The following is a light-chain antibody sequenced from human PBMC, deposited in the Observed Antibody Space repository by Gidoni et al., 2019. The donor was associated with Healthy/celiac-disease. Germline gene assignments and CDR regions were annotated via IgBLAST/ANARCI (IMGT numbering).Light chain of an antibody. V-gene: IGKV3-15*01. Sequence: EIVMTQSPATLSVSPGERATLSCRASQSVSSNLAWYQQRPGQAPRLIFYCASTRSNEIPAWFLGPGSGTEFTLTISSLQSEDFAVYYCQHYNNWPPWTFGQGTKVEIK. CDR1: QSVSSN. J-gene: IGKJ1*01. CDR2: CAS. CDR3: QHYNNWPPWT.